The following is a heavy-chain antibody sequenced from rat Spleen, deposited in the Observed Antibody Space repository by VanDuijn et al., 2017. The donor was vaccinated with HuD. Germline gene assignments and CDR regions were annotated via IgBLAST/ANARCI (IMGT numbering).Heavy chain of an antibody. D-gene: IGHD1-2*01. CDR1: GFSLSNYG. CDR2: IWGNGDA. V-gene: IGHV2S61*01. Sequence: QVQLKELGPGLVQPSQTLSLTCTVSGFSLSNYGVIWVRQPPGKGLEWMGVIWGNGDANYNSALKSRLRISRDTSKSQVFLKMNNLQTEDTAMYFCARADTLAAMGHYWGQGVMATVSS. CDR3: ARADTLAAMGHY. J-gene: IGHJ2*01.